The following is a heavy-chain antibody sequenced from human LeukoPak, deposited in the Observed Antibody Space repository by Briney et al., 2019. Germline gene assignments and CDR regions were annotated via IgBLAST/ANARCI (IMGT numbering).Heavy chain of an antibody. CDR3: ARHWVGGYCSSTSCYTGLDY. CDR1: GYSFTSYW. J-gene: IGHJ4*02. D-gene: IGHD2-2*02. V-gene: IGHV5-51*01. Sequence: GESPKISCKGSGYSFTSYWIGWVRQMPGKGLEWMGIIYPGDSDTRYSPSFQGQVTISADKSISTAYLQWSSLKASDTAMYYCARHWVGGYCSSTSCYTGLDYWGQGTLVTVSS. CDR2: IYPGDSDT.